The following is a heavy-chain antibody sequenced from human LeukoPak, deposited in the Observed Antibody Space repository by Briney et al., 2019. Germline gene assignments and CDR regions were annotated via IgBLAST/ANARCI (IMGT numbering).Heavy chain of an antibody. CDR2: IYYSGST. CDR1: GGSISSYY. D-gene: IGHD3-22*01. CDR3: ARDRLHYYDSSGYPEGFQH. J-gene: IGHJ1*01. V-gene: IGHV4-59*01. Sequence: SETLSLTCTVSGGSISSYYWSWIRQPPGKGLEWIGYIYYSGSTNYNPSLKSRVTISVDTSKNQFSLKLSSVTAADTAVYYCARDRLHYYDSSGYPEGFQHWGQGTLVTVSS.